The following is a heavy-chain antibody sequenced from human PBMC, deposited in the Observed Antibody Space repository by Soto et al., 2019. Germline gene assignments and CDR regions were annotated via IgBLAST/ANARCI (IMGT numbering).Heavy chain of an antibody. CDR2: INGDGSST. J-gene: IGHJ5*01. D-gene: IGHD6-13*01. CDR1: GVTFSGYW. V-gene: IGHV3-74*01. CDR3: ARACCNEQNWFDS. Sequence: GGSLRLSCAASGVTFSGYWMHWVRQAPGKGLVWVSRINGDGSSTSYADSVKGRFTISRDNAMNTLHLQMNSLRVEDTAVYYCARACCNEQNWFDSWGQGTLVTVSS.